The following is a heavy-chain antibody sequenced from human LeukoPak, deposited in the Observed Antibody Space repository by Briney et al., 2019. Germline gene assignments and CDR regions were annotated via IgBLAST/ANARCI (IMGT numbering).Heavy chain of an antibody. CDR2: ISSSSSYI. CDR1: GFTFSSYG. J-gene: IGHJ4*02. V-gene: IGHV3-21*01. CDR3: ARPHPTGDGDY. Sequence: PGGSLRLSCAAAGFTFSSYGMHWVRQAPGKGLEWVSSISSSSSYIYYADSVKGRFTISRDNAKNSLYLQMSSLRAEDTAVYYCARPHPTGDGDYWGQGTLVTVSS. D-gene: IGHD7-27*01.